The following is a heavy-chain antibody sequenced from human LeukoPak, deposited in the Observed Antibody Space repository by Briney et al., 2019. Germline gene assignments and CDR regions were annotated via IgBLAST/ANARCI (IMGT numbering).Heavy chain of an antibody. CDR1: GYTFTDYD. V-gene: IGHV1-8*02. D-gene: IGHD3-10*01. Sequence: ASVKVSCKASGYTFTDYDINWVRQATGQGLEWMGWMNTEKGNTGYAQKFQGRGAMTRDTSTTTAYLELTNLTPEDKAIYYCARGRGAYGSGSYLYDWGQGTLLTVSS. J-gene: IGHJ4*02. CDR2: MNTEKGNT. CDR3: ARGRGAYGSGSYLYD.